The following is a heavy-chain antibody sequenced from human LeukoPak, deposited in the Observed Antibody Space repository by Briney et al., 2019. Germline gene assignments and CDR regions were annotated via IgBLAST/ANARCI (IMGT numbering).Heavy chain of an antibody. V-gene: IGHV3-23*01. CDR1: GFTFSSYA. J-gene: IGHJ4*02. D-gene: IGHD5-24*01. Sequence: GGSLRLSCAASGFTFSSYAMSWVRQAPGKGLEWVSAISGSGGSTYYADSVKGRFTISRDSSKNTLYLQMNSLRAEDTAVYYCATLEMATIISEIYFDYWGQGTLVTVSS. CDR3: ATLEMATIISEIYFDY. CDR2: ISGSGGST.